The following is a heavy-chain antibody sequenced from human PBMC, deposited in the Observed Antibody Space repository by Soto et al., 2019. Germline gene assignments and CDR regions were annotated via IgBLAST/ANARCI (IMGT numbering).Heavy chain of an antibody. CDR1: RVTFSSYA. D-gene: IGHD3-22*01. J-gene: IGHJ4*02. V-gene: IGHV1-69*13. CDR3: ARDSSGYYYYFDY. CDR2: IIPIFGTA. Sequence: SLKLYFKAYRVTFSSYAISWVRQSPGQGLEWMGGIIPIFGTANYAQKFQGRVTITADESTSTAYMELSSLRSEDTAVYYCARDSSGYYYYFDYWGQGTLVTVSS.